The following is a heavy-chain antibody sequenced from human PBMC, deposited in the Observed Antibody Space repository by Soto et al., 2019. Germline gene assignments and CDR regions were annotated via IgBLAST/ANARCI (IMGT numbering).Heavy chain of an antibody. CDR2: IIPIFGTA. CDR1: GGTFSSYA. Sequence: QVQLVQSGAEVKKPGSSVKVSCKASGGTFSSYAISWVRQAPGQGLEWMGGIIPIFGTANYAQKFQGRVTITADDSPSTAYMELSSLRSEDTAVYYCARSSYYYDSSGYYHLDYWGQGTLVTVSS. V-gene: IGHV1-69*01. J-gene: IGHJ4*02. CDR3: ARSSYYYDSSGYYHLDY. D-gene: IGHD3-22*01.